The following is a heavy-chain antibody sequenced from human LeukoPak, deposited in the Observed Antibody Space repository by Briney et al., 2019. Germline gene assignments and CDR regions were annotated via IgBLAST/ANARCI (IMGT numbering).Heavy chain of an antibody. Sequence: GASVKVSCKASGGTFSSYAISWVRQAPGQGLEWMGGIIPIFDTANYAQKFQGRVTITADESTSTAYMELSSLRSEDTAVYYCARKSSSWYLDAFDIWGQGTMVTVSS. CDR3: ARKSSSWYLDAFDI. CDR2: IIPIFDTA. CDR1: GGTFSSYA. V-gene: IGHV1-69*13. J-gene: IGHJ3*02. D-gene: IGHD6-13*01.